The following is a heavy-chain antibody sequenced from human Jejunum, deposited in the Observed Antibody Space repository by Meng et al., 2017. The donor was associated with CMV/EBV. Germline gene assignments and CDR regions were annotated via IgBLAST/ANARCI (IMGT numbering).Heavy chain of an antibody. CDR1: TSGGYY. Sequence: TSGGYYWNWIRQHPGKGLEWIGYIYNADSVKGRFTVSRDNAKNSLSLQMNSLRADDTAVYYCARITWGGYSGSYRGNFDYWGQGTLVTVSS. J-gene: IGHJ4*02. CDR3: ARITWGGYSGSYRGNFDY. V-gene: IGHV3-11*06. D-gene: IGHD1-26*01. CDR2: IY.